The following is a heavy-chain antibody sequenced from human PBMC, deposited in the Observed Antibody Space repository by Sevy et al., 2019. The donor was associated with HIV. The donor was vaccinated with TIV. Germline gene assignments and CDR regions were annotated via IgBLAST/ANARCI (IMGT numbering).Heavy chain of an antibody. D-gene: IGHD2-21*01. CDR1: GFTFGDYT. J-gene: IGHJ4*02. CDR3: TRWKGLQSIFDF. V-gene: IGHV3-49*04. CDR2: LKNKARGGTV. Sequence: GGSLRLSCTASGFTFGDYTMNWVRQAPGKGLEWVAFLKNKARGGTVDHAASVKGRFTISRDDSKSIVYLQMNDLKTEATAVYYCTRWKGLQSIFDFWGQGVLVTVSS.